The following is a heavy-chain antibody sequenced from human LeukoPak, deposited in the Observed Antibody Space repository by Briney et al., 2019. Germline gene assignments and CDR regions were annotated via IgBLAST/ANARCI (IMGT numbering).Heavy chain of an antibody. V-gene: IGHV4-39*01. CDR3: ARGQVVLKHLFDY. D-gene: IGHD6-6*01. CDR1: GVSVSSSDYY. J-gene: IGHJ4*02. CDR2: IYFGGST. Sequence: SETLSLTCTVSGVSVSSSDYYWGWLRQTPGKGLEWIGSIYFGGSTNYNPSLKSRVTVSLDTSKNQFSLKLNSMTAADTAVYYCARGQVVLKHLFDYWGQGTLVTVSS.